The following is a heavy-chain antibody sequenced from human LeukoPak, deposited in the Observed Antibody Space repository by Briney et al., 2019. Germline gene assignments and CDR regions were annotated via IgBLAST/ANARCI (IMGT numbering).Heavy chain of an antibody. Sequence: SETLSLTCTVSGGSISSYYWSWIRQPPGKGLEWIGYIYYSGSTNYNPSLKSRVTISVDTSKNQFSLKLSSVTAADTAVHYCARGIRAWLFDYWGQGTLVTVSS. CDR3: ARGIRAWLFDY. V-gene: IGHV4-59*01. CDR1: GGSISSYY. D-gene: IGHD3-22*01. J-gene: IGHJ4*02. CDR2: IYYSGST.